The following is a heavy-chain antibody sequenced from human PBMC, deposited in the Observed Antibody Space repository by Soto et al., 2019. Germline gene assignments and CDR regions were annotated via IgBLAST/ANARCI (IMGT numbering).Heavy chain of an antibody. Sequence: PSETLSPTCTVTGSSIGSYYWRWISQPPRKGLEWIGYIYYSGSTNYNPSLKSRVTISVDTSKNQFSLKLSSVTAADTAVYYCARLPPRYSSSWSYYYYGMDVWGQGTTVT. CDR1: GSSIGSYY. D-gene: IGHD6-13*01. V-gene: IGHV4-59*08. CDR2: IYYSGST. CDR3: ARLPPRYSSSWSYYYYGMDV. J-gene: IGHJ6*01.